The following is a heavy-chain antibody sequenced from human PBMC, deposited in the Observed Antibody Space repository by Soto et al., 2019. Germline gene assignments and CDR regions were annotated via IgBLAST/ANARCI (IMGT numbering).Heavy chain of an antibody. J-gene: IGHJ4*02. CDR1: GYTFTSYY. CDR2: INPSGGST. V-gene: IGHV1-46*01. Sequence: GASVKVSCKASGYTFTSYYMHWVRQAPGQGLEWMGIINPSGGSTSYAQKFQGRVTMTRDTSTSTVYMELSSLRSEDTAVYYCARDLESPALVRGEWDYWGQGTLVTVSS. CDR3: ARDLESPALVRGEWDY. D-gene: IGHD3-10*01.